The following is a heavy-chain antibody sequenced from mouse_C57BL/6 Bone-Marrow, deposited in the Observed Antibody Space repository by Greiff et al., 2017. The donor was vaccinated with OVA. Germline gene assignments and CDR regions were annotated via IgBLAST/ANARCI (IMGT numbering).Heavy chain of an antibody. D-gene: IGHD1-1*01. V-gene: IGHV3-6*01. CDR1: GYSITSGYY. CDR2: ISYDGSN. CDR3: ARGGYYYGSSYVY. J-gene: IGHJ2*01. Sequence: VQLQQSGPGLVKPSQSLSLTCSVTGYSITSGYYWNWIRQFPGNKLEWMGYISYDGSNNYNPSLKNRISITRDTSKNQFFLKLNSVTTEDTATFYCARGGYYYGSSYVYWGQGTTLTVSS.